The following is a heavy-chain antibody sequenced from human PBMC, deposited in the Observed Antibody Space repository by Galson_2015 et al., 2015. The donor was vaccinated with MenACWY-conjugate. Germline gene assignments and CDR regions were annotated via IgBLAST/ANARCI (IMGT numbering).Heavy chain of an antibody. CDR2: INSRSGNL. V-gene: IGHV3-48*02. CDR1: GFTFTEFG. J-gene: IGHJ4*02. CDR3: TRDPEGDLDFDY. D-gene: IGHD2-21*02. Sequence: SLRLSCAASGFTFTEFGMTWVRQAPGKGLEWVSHINSRSGNLLYADSVKGRFTISRDSAKNSEYLQMNNLRDEDTAVYFCTRDPEGDLDFDYWGQGTLVTVSS.